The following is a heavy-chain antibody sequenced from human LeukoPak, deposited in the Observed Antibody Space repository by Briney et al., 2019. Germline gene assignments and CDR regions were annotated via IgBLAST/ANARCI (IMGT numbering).Heavy chain of an antibody. CDR1: GGSFSGYY. J-gene: IGHJ4*02. D-gene: IGHD2-15*01. CDR2: INHSGST. V-gene: IGHV4-34*01. CDR3: ARATVRYCSGGSCYPP. Sequence: PSETLSLTCAVYGGSFSGYYWSWIRQPLGKGLEWIGEINHSGSTNYNPSLKSRVTISVDTSKNQFSLKLSSVTAADTAVYYCARATVRYCSGGSCYPPWGQGTLVTVSS.